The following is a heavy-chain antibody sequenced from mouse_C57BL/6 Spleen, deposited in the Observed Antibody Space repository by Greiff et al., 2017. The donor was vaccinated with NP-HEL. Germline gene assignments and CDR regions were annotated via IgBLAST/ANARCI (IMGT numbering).Heavy chain of an antibody. CDR2: IDPSDSYT. V-gene: IGHV1-59*01. CDR3: AREGYGSSYGYFDV. J-gene: IGHJ1*03. D-gene: IGHD1-1*01. Sequence: QVQLQQPGAELVRPGTSVKLSCKASGYTFTSYWMHWVKQRPGQGLEWIGVIDPSDSYTNYNQKFKGKATLTVDTSSSTAYMQLSSLTSEDSAVYYCAREGYGSSYGYFDVWGTGTTVTVSS. CDR1: GYTFTSYW.